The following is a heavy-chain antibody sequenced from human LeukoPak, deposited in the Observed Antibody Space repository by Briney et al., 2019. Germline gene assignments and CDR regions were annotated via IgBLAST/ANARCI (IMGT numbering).Heavy chain of an antibody. D-gene: IGHD4-23*01. CDR1: GGTFSSYA. J-gene: IGHJ5*02. V-gene: IGHV1-69*05. Sequence: ASVKVSCKASGGTFSSYAISWLRQAPGQGLEWMGRIIPIFGTANYAQKFQGRVTITTDESTSTAYMELSSLRSEDTAVYYCARDYGGTNWFDPWGQGTLVTVSS. CDR2: IIPIFGTA. CDR3: ARDYGGTNWFDP.